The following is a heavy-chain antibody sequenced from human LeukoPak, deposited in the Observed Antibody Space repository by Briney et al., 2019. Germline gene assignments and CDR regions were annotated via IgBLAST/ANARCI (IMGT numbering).Heavy chain of an antibody. J-gene: IGHJ6*02. CDR1: GFTFSTYA. CDR3: AKDTYYGSGSYSDYGMDV. V-gene: IGHV3-23*01. CDR2: ISGSGGST. Sequence: GGSLRLSCAASGFTFSTYAMTWVRQAPGKGLEWVSAISGSGGSTYYADSVKGRFTISRDNSKNTLYLQTNSLRAEDTAVYYCAKDTYYGSGSYSDYGMDVWGQGTTVTVSS. D-gene: IGHD3-10*01.